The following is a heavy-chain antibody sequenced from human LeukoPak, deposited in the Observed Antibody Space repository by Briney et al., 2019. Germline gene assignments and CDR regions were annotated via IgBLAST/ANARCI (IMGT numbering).Heavy chain of an antibody. D-gene: IGHD3-22*01. Sequence: PSETLSLTCAVSGYSISSGYYWGWIRQPPGKGLEWIGSIYHSGSTYYNPSLKSRVTISVDTSKNQFSLKLSPVTAADTAVYYCARDHAMIVVVKTWFDPWGQGTLVTVSS. V-gene: IGHV4-38-2*02. CDR3: ARDHAMIVVVKTWFDP. J-gene: IGHJ5*02. CDR2: IYHSGST. CDR1: GYSISSGYY.